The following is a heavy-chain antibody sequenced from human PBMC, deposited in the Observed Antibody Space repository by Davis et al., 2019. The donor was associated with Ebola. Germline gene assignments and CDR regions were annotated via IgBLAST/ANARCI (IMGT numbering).Heavy chain of an antibody. V-gene: IGHV3-30*02. CDR2: IRYDASKA. J-gene: IGHJ4*02. D-gene: IGHD5-18*01. CDR3: GRGTATESFQLN. CDR1: GFTFTTYG. Sequence: GESLKISCAASGFTFTTYGLHWVRQAPGKGLEWVAFIRYDASKAYYADSVKGRFTISRDNSKNTLYLQMNSLRDEDTAVYYCGRGTATESFQLNWGQGTLVTVSS.